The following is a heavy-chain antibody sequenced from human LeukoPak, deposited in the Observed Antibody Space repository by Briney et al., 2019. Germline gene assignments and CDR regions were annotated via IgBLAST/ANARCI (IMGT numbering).Heavy chain of an antibody. V-gene: IGHV3-48*03. J-gene: IGHJ6*03. CDR2: ICSSGSTI. D-gene: IGHD3-3*01. Sequence: PGGSLRLSCAASGFTFSSYEMNWVRQAPGNGLEWVSYICSSGSTIYYVDSVKGRFTISRDNAKNSLYLQMNSLRAEDTAIYYCAKGNYDFWSGLPVSDYYMDVWGKGTTVTVSS. CDR1: GFTFSSYE. CDR3: AKGNYDFWSGLPVSDYYMDV.